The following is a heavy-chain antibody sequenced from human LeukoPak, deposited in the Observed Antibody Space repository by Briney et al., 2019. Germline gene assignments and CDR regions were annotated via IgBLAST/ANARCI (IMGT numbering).Heavy chain of an antibody. CDR3: ARDIVAGTRES. Sequence: PGGSLRLSCAASGFTVSSNYMSWVRQAPGKGLEWVSVIYSGGSTYYADSVKGRFTISRDNSKNTLYLQMNSLRAEDTAVYYCARDIVAGTRESWGQGTLVTVSS. CDR1: GFTVSSNY. CDR2: IYSGGST. J-gene: IGHJ4*02. V-gene: IGHV3-53*01. D-gene: IGHD6-19*01.